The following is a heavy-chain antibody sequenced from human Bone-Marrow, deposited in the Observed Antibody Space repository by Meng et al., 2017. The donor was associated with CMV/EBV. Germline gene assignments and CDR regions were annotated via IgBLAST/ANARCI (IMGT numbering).Heavy chain of an antibody. CDR1: GFTFDDYA. V-gene: IGHV3-9*01. CDR3: AKDSGARADSSSSVFDY. D-gene: IGHD6-6*01. CDR2: ISWNSGSI. J-gene: IGHJ4*02. Sequence: SLKIPCAASGFTFDDYAMHWVRQAPGKGLEWVSGISWNSGSIGYADSVKGRFTISRDNAKNSLYLQMNSLRAEDTALYYCAKDSGARADSSSSVFDYWGQGTLVTVSS.